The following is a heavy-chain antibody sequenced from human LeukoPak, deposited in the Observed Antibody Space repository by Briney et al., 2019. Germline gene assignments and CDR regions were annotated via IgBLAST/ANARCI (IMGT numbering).Heavy chain of an antibody. J-gene: IGHJ4*02. CDR1: GLTLSSYG. D-gene: IGHD1-26*01. CDR3: AREEKEPKPLLDY. Sequence: GGSLRPSCAASGLTLSSYGTHWVSQAPGKGLEWVVVIWYEGSNKYYADSVKGRFTISRDNSKNTLYLQMTSLTAEDTAVYYCAREEKEPKPLLDYWGQGTLVTVSS. V-gene: IGHV3-33*01. CDR2: IWYEGSNK.